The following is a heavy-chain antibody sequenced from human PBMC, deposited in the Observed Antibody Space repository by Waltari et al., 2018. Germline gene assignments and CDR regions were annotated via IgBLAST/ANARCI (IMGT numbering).Heavy chain of an antibody. V-gene: IGHV1-18*01. Sequence: QLMQSGAEVKKPGASVRVSCKASGYTFTSYGINWVRQAPGRGLEWMGGISDHNGNINYSKSLQGRISMTTETSTSTAYMELRSLTSDDTAVYYCARDRGPSAVTSFDSWGQGTLVTVSP. J-gene: IGHJ4*02. CDR1: GYTFTSYG. CDR3: ARDRGPSAVTSFDS. D-gene: IGHD4-17*01. CDR2: ISDHNGNI.